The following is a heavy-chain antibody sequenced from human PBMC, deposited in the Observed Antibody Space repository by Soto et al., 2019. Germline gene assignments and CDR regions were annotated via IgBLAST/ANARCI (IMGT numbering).Heavy chain of an antibody. CDR3: ARAYLGRLPRRADYYYPIDV. J-gene: IGHJ6*02. CDR2: LGAARDQ. D-gene: IGHD1-26*01. CDR1: GFSFRDYD. V-gene: IGHV3-13*05. Sequence: EVQLVESGGGSVQPGESLRLSCAASGFSFRDYDMHWVRQRKGKGLEWVSALGAARDQYYVGSVKGRFSVSRDNAQNSLFLQMNNLRVDDTAVYCCARAYLGRLPRRADYYYPIDVWGRGTTVTVSS.